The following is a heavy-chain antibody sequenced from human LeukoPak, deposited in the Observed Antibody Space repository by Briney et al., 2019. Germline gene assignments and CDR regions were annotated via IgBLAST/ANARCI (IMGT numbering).Heavy chain of an antibody. CDR2: IWYDGSNK. D-gene: IGHD3-3*01. V-gene: IGHV3-33*01. Sequence: GGSLRLSCAASGFTFSSYGMHWVRQAPGKGLEWVAVIWYDGSNKYYADSVKGRFTISRDNSKNTLYLQMNSLRAEDTAVYYCARVGINYDFNYWGQGTLITVSS. CDR1: GFTFSSYG. CDR3: ARVGINYDFNY. J-gene: IGHJ4*02.